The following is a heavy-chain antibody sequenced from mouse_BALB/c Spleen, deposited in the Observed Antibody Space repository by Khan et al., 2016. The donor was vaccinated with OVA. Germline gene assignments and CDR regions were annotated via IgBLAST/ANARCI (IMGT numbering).Heavy chain of an antibody. CDR1: GYTFTTYW. J-gene: IGHJ3*01. V-gene: IGHV1-7*01. D-gene: IGHD2-1*01. CDR3: ARRGVYGIFAY. CDR2: INPSTGYT. Sequence: QVQLQQSGAELAKPGASVKMSCKASGYTFTTYWMHWVKQRPGQGLDWIGYINPSTGYTEYNQKFKDKVTLTADNSSSTAYMQLNSLTSEDSAVYYCARRGVYGIFAYWGEGTLVTVSA.